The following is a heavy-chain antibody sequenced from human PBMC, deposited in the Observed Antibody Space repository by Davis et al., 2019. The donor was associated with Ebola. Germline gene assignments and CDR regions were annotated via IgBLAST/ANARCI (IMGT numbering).Heavy chain of an antibody. Sequence: PGGSLRLSCTVSGGSISPYYWSWIRQPPGKGLEWIGYIYYSGRTGYNPSLKSRVTISVDTSKNQISLKVSSVTAADTAMYYCARHSVTLGSDSMDVWGQGTTVIVSS. J-gene: IGHJ6*02. V-gene: IGHV4-59*01. CDR3: ARHSVTLGSDSMDV. CDR1: GGSISPYY. CDR2: IYYSGRT. D-gene: IGHD3-10*01.